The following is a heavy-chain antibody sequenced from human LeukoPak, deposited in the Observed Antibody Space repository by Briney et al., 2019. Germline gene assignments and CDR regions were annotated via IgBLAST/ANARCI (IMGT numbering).Heavy chain of an antibody. D-gene: IGHD3-3*01. Sequence: SETLSLTCTVSGGSISSSSYYWGWIRQPPGKGLEWIGSIYYSGSTYYNPPLKSRVTISVDTSKNQFSLKLSSVTAADTAVYYCASRLHYDFWSGYYTGRWGQGTLVTVSS. CDR2: IYYSGST. J-gene: IGHJ4*02. CDR3: ASRLHYDFWSGYYTGR. CDR1: GGSISSSSYY. V-gene: IGHV4-39*01.